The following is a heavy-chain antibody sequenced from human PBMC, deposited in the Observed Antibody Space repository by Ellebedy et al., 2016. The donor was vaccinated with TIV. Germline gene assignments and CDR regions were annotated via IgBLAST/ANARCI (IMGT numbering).Heavy chain of an antibody. D-gene: IGHD1-20*01. J-gene: IGHJ6*02. CDR2: IIPIFGTA. CDR1: GGTFSSYA. CDR3: ARAVNWKGYYGMDV. Sequence: SVKVSXXASGGTFSSYAISWVRQAPGQGLEWMGGIIPIFGTANYAQKFQGRVTITADESTSTAYMELSSLRSEDTAVYYCARAVNWKGYYGMDVWGQGTTVTVSS. V-gene: IGHV1-69*13.